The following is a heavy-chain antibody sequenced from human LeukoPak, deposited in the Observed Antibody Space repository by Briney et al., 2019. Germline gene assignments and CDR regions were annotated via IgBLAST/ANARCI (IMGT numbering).Heavy chain of an antibody. V-gene: IGHV3-23*01. Sequence: GGSLTLSCAASGFTFSSYAMSWVRQAPGKGLEWVSAISGCGGSTYYADSVKGRFTISRDNSKNTLYLQMNRLRAEDTAVYYCAKLITPYSSSWYRYFDYWGQGTLVTVSS. CDR1: GFTFSSYA. CDR3: AKLITPYSSSWYRYFDY. D-gene: IGHD6-13*01. J-gene: IGHJ4*02. CDR2: ISGCGGST.